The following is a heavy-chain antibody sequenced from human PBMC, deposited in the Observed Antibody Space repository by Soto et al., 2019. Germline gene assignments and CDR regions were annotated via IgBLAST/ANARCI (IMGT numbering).Heavy chain of an antibody. D-gene: IGHD3-3*01. V-gene: IGHV3-21*01. CDR1: GFTFSSYS. J-gene: IGHJ4*02. CDR3: ATFGVVTSHPY. Sequence: GGSLRLSCAASGFTFSSYSMNWVRQAPGKGLVWVSCISSNSSNTNYADSVKGRFTISRDNAKNTLYLQMNSLRAEDTAVYYCATFGVVTSHPYWGQGTLVTVSS. CDR2: ISSNSSNT.